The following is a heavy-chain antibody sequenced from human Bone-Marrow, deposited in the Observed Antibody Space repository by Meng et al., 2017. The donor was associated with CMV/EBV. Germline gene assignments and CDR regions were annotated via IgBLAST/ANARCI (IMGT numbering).Heavy chain of an antibody. J-gene: IGHJ4*02. CDR1: GFTFSSYW. Sequence: LSLTCAASGFTFSSYWMHWVRQAPGKGLVWVSRINSDGSSTSYADSVKGRFTISRDNAKNTLYLQMNSLRAEDTAVYYCARGKWELLLDYWGQGTLVTVSS. CDR3: ARGKWELLLDY. CDR2: INSDGSST. V-gene: IGHV3-74*01. D-gene: IGHD1-26*01.